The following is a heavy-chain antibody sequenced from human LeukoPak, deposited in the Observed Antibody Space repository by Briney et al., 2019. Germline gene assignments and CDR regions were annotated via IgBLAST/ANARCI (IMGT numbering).Heavy chain of an antibody. CDR3: AREGGAYCGGDCYTNWFDP. V-gene: IGHV3-23*01. D-gene: IGHD2-21*02. CDR1: GFTFSSYG. Sequence: GGSLRLSCAASGFTFSSYGMSWVRQAPGKGLEWVSAISGSGGSTYYADSVKGRFTISRDNAKNSLYLQMNSLRAEDTAVYYCAREGGAYCGGDCYTNWFDPWGQGTLVTVSS. CDR2: ISGSGGST. J-gene: IGHJ5*02.